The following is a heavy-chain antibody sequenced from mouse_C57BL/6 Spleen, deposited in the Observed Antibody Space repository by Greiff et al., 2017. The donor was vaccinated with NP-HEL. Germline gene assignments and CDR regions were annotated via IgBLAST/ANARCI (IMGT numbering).Heavy chain of an antibody. V-gene: IGHV3-1*01. CDR3: ARDGELGRWFAY. CDR2: ISYSGST. J-gene: IGHJ3*01. D-gene: IGHD4-1*01. Sequence: EVQLQQSGPGMVKPSQSLSLTCTVTGYSITSGYDWHWIRHFPGNKLEWMGYISYSGSTNYNPSLNSRISITHDTSKNHFFLKLNSVTTEDTATYYCARDGELGRWFAYWGQGTLVTVSA. CDR1: GYSITSGYD.